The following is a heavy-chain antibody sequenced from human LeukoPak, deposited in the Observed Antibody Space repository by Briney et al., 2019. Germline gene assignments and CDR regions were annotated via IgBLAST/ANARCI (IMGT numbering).Heavy chain of an antibody. Sequence: GGSLRLSCAASGFTFSSYGMHWVRQAPGKGLEWVAVIWYDGSNKYYADSVKGRFTISRDSSKNTLYLQMNSLRAEDTAVYYCAKDYAVNSNHFDYWGQGTLVTVSS. CDR3: AKDYAVNSNHFDY. CDR1: GFTFSSYG. V-gene: IGHV3-33*06. CDR2: IWYDGSNK. J-gene: IGHJ4*02. D-gene: IGHD4-11*01.